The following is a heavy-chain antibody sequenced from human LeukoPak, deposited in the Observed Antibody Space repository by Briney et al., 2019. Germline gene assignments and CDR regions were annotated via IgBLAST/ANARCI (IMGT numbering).Heavy chain of an antibody. V-gene: IGHV3-30*02. CDR2: VRYDGTIK. CDR3: ARDLFDYMDV. Sequence: GGSLRLSCAASGFTFSSYGMHWVRQAPGKGLEWVAFVRYDGTIKYYADSVKGRFTISRDNSKNTLYLQMNSLRAEDTAVYYCARDLFDYMDVWGKGTTVTVSS. D-gene: IGHD2-21*01. CDR1: GFTFSSYG. J-gene: IGHJ6*03.